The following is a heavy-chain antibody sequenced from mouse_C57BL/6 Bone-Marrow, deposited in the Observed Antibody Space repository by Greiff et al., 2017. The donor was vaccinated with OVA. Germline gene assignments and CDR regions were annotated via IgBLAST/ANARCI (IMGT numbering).Heavy chain of an antibody. D-gene: IGHD1-1*01. CDR2: ISDGGSYT. V-gene: IGHV5-4*01. CDR1: GFTFSSYA. Sequence: EVHLVESGGGLVKPGGSLKLSCAASGFTFSSYAMSWVRQTPEKRLAWVATISDGGSYTYYPDNVKGRFTISRDNAKNNLYLQMSHLKSEDTAMYYCARDPLFAWFAYWGQGTLVTVSA. CDR3: ARDPLFAWFAY. J-gene: IGHJ3*01.